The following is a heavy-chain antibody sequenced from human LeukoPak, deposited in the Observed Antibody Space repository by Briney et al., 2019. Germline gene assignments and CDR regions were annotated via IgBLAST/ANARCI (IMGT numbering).Heavy chain of an antibody. CDR1: GYTFTSYG. V-gene: IGHV1-2*02. CDR3: ARVDGDYIYYYYGMDV. CDR2: INPNSGGT. Sequence: ASVKVSCKASGYTFTSYGISWVRQAPGQGLEWMGWINPNSGGTNSAQKFQGRVTMTRDTSISTAYMELSSLRSDDTAVYYCARVDGDYIYYYYGMDVWGQGTTVTVSS. J-gene: IGHJ6*02. D-gene: IGHD4-17*01.